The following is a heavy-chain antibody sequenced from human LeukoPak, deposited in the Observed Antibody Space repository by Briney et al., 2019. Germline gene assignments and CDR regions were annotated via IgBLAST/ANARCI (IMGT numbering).Heavy chain of an antibody. CDR2: IYPGDSDT. CDR3: ARSATGDCGGDCYFDY. J-gene: IGHJ4*02. Sequence: GESLKISCKGSGYIFTTYWIGWVRQMPGKGLEWMGIIYPGDSDTRYSPSFQGQVTISADKSISTAYLQWSSLKASDTAMYYCARSATGDCGGDCYFDYWGQGTLVTVSS. D-gene: IGHD2-21*02. V-gene: IGHV5-51*01. CDR1: GYIFTTYW.